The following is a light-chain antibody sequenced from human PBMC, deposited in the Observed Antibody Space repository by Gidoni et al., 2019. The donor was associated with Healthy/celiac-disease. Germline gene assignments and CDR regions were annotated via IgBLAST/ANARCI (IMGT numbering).Light chain of an antibody. Sequence: SYELTQPLSVSVALGQTARITCGGNNIGSKHVHWYQQKPGLAPELVISKDSNRPSGIPERFSGSNSGNTATLTISSAQGGDEAYYYCQVWDSSTVVFGGGTKLTVL. CDR1: NIGSKH. CDR3: QVWDSSTVV. CDR2: KDS. V-gene: IGLV3-9*01. J-gene: IGLJ2*01.